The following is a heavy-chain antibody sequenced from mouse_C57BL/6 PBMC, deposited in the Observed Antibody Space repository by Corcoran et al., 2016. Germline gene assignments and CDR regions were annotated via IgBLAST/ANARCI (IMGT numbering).Heavy chain of an antibody. CDR1: GYSFPSYY. V-gene: IGHV1-66*01. J-gene: IGHJ2*01. CDR3: ARSWDSEGGYFDY. Sequence: QVQLQQSGPVLVKPGASVKISCKASGYSFPSYYIHWVKQRPGQGLEWIGWIYPGSGNTKYNEKFKGKATLTADTSASTAYMQLSSLTSEDSAVYYCARSWDSEGGYFDYWGQGTTLTVSS. D-gene: IGHD4-1*01. CDR2: IYPGSGNT.